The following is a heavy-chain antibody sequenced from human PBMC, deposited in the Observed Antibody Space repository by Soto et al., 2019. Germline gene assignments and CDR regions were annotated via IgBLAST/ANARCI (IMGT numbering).Heavy chain of an antibody. CDR3: ARGKGRILWFGESEYFQH. D-gene: IGHD3-10*01. J-gene: IGHJ1*01. CDR1: GGSFSGYY. Sequence: QVQLQQWGAGLLKPSETLSLTCAVYGGSFSGYYWSWIRQPPGKGLEGIGEINHSGSTNYNPSLKVRVTISVDTSKNQFSLKLSSVTAADTAVYYCARGKGRILWFGESEYFQHWGQGTLVTVSS. V-gene: IGHV4-34*01. CDR2: INHSGST.